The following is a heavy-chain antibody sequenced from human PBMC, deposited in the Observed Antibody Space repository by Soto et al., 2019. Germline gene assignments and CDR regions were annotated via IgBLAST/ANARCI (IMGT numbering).Heavy chain of an antibody. D-gene: IGHD2-15*01. CDR3: AKDLSGRYCSGGSCLTRYFQH. V-gene: IGHV3-23*01. J-gene: IGHJ1*01. CDR1: GFTFSNYA. CDR2: ISAGAYNT. Sequence: EVQLLESGGGLIQPGGSLRLSCAASGFTFSNYAMSWVRQAPGKGLEWVSVISAGAYNTYYADSVQGRFSISRDNSKNTLYLQMNSLRAEDTAVYYCAKDLSGRYCSGGSCLTRYFQHWGQGTLVTVSS.